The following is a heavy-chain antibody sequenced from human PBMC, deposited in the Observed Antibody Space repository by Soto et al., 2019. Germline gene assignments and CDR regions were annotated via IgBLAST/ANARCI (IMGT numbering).Heavy chain of an antibody. Sequence: GGSLRLSCAASGFTFSSYGMSWVRQAPEKRLEWVSGISWKSGSIGYADSVKGRFTISRDNTKNSFFLQMNCLRAEVTAFYYFAKDIKGSCTNCVCYYFDYWGQGTLLTVSS. CDR1: GFTFSSYG. CDR2: ISWKSGSI. V-gene: IGHV3-9*01. CDR3: AKDIKGSCTNCVCYYFDY. J-gene: IGHJ4*02. D-gene: IGHD2-8*01.